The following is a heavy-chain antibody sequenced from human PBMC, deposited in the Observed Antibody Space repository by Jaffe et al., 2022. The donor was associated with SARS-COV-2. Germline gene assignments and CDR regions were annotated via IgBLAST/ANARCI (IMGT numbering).Heavy chain of an antibody. Sequence: EVQVVESGGDLVQPGGSLRLSCAASGFTFSVYWVTWARQAPGKGLEWVAEVSPDGNSKSYVRSVKGRFTISRDDATNSLFLQMNSLRVEDTAVYFCARGGRPYAFDIWGRGTLVTVSS. CDR1: GFTFSVYW. CDR2: VSPDGNSK. CDR3: ARGGRPYAFDI. D-gene: IGHD1-1*01. V-gene: IGHV3-7*03. J-gene: IGHJ3*02.